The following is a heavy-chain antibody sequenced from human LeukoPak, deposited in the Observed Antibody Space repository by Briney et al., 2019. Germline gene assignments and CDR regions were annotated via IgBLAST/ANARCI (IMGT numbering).Heavy chain of an antibody. CDR3: AKEAPSDGFDY. CDR1: GGTFSSYA. CDR2: IIPIFGTA. V-gene: IGHV1-69*06. D-gene: IGHD6-6*01. Sequence: SVKVSCKASGGTFSSYAISWVRQAPGQGLEWMGGIIPIFGTANYAQKFQGRVTITADKSTSTAYMELSSLRSEDTAVYYCAKEAPSDGFDYWGQGTLVTVSS. J-gene: IGHJ4*02.